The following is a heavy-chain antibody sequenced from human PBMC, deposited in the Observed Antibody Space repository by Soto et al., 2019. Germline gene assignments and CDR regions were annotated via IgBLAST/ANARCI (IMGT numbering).Heavy chain of an antibody. Sequence: SVKVSCKASGGTFSSYAISWVRQAPGQGLEWMGGIIPIFGTANYAQKFQGRVTITADESTSTAYKELSSLSFEDTAVYYCARSIAVAGGTWYYGMDVWGQGTTVTVSS. V-gene: IGHV1-69*13. D-gene: IGHD6-19*01. CDR3: ARSIAVAGGTWYYGMDV. CDR1: GGTFSSYA. J-gene: IGHJ6*02. CDR2: IIPIFGTA.